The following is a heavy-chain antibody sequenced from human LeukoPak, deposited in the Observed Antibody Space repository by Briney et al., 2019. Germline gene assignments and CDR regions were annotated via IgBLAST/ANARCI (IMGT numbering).Heavy chain of an antibody. V-gene: IGHV4-34*01. CDR1: GGSFSGYY. D-gene: IGHD6-13*01. Sequence: SETLSLTCAVYGGSFSGYYWSWIRQPPGKGLEWIGEINHSGSTNYNPSLKSRVTISVDTSKNQFSLKLSSVTAADTAVYYCARHPQLVRLFDYWGQGTLVTVSS. CDR3: ARHPQLVRLFDY. J-gene: IGHJ4*02. CDR2: INHSGST.